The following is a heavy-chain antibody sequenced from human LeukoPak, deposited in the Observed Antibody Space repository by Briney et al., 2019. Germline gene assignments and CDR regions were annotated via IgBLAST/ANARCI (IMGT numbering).Heavy chain of an antibody. Sequence: GGSLRLSCAASGFTFSSYDMHWVRHATGKGLEWVSAIGTAGDTYYPGSVKGRFTISRENAKNSLYLQMNSLRAGDTAVYYCARGTGMGGHLDVWGKGTTVTVSS. V-gene: IGHV3-13*01. CDR1: GFTFSSYD. J-gene: IGHJ6*04. CDR3: ARGTGMGGHLDV. D-gene: IGHD1-1*01. CDR2: IGTAGDT.